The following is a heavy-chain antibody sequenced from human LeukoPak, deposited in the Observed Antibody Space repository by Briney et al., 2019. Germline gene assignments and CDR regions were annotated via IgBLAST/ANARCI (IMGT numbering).Heavy chain of an antibody. D-gene: IGHD3-22*01. CDR2: ISDLSNNR. J-gene: IGHJ4*02. V-gene: IGHV3-11*04. CDR3: ARFGTSGYSGDH. CDR1: GFTFSDYY. Sequence: GRSLRLSCAASGFTFSDYYMSWIRQAPGKGLEWLSYISDLSNNRYYADTVKGRFTISRDDAKNSVYLQMNSLRAEDTAVYYCARFGTSGYSGDHWGQGTLVTVSS.